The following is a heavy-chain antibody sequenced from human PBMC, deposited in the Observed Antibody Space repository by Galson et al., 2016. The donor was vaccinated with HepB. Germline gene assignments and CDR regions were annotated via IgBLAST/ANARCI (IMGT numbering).Heavy chain of an antibody. CDR1: GFTFNRYG. V-gene: IGHV3-30*18. CDR2: ISYDGSNK. J-gene: IGHJ4*02. D-gene: IGHD3-22*01. CDR3: AKEGCYYDSSGCGFDY. Sequence: SLRLSCAVSGFTFNRYGMYWVRQAPAKGLEWVALISYDGSNKYYADSVKGRFTISRDNSKNTLYLQMNSLRAEDTAVYYCAKEGCYYDSSGCGFDYWGQGTLVTVSS.